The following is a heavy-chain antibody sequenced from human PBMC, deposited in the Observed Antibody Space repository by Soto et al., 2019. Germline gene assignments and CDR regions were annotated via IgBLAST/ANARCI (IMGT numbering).Heavy chain of an antibody. CDR2: ISGSGSSP. D-gene: IGHD2-15*01. CDR3: AKDMNRGRSANSDS. V-gene: IGHV3-23*01. CDR1: GFTFSTYA. J-gene: IGHJ4*02. Sequence: EVQLLESGGGLVQPGGSLRLSCAASGFTFSTYAMSWVRQAPGKGLEWVSGISGSGSSPYYADFVKGRFTISRDNSKNTLFLQMNSLRAEDTAIYYCAKDMNRGRSANSDSWGQGTLVTVSS.